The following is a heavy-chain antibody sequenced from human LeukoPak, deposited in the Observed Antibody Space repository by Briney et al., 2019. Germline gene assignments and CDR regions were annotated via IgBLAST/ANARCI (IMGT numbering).Heavy chain of an antibody. J-gene: IGHJ4*02. Sequence: GASVEVSCKASGFTFTSSAMQWVRQARGQRLEWIGWIVVGSGNTNYAQKFQERVTITRDMSTSTAYMELSSLRSEDTAVYYCAVFQAGVTVDYWGQGTLVTVSS. D-gene: IGHD3-10*01. V-gene: IGHV1-58*02. CDR2: IVVGSGNT. CDR1: GFTFTSSA. CDR3: AVFQAGVTVDY.